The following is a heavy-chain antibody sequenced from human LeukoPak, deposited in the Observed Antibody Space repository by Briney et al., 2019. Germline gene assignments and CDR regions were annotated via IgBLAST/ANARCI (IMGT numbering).Heavy chain of an antibody. CDR1: GFIFSHYG. CDR2: IWSDGSNR. CDR3: ARDAQRGFDYSNSLRY. D-gene: IGHD4-11*01. Sequence: PGRSLRLSCAASGFIFSHYGMHWVRQAPGKGLEWVAVIWSDGSNRFYAGSVKGRFTISRDNAQNTVFLQINSLRADDTAMYYCARDAQRGFDYSNSLRYWGQRTLVTVSS. V-gene: IGHV3-33*01. J-gene: IGHJ4*01.